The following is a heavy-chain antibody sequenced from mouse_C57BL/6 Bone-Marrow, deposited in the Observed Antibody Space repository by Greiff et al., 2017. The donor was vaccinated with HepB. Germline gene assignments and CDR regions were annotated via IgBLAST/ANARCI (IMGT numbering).Heavy chain of an antibody. CDR3: AIRGYFDY. CDR1: GYAFTNYL. V-gene: IGHV1-54*01. J-gene: IGHJ2*01. Sequence: VQLQQSGAELVRPGTSVKVSCKASGYAFTNYLIEWVKQRPGQGLEWIGVINPGSGGTNYNEKFKGKATLTADKSSSTAYMQLSSLTSEDSAVYFCAIRGYFDYWGQGTTLTVSS. CDR2: INPGSGGT.